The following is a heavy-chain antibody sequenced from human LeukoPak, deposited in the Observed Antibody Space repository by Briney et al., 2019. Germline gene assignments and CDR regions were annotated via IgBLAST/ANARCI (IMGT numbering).Heavy chain of an antibody. V-gene: IGHV3-13*01. Sequence: GGSLRLSCAASGVTFSSYYMHWVRQATGKGLEWVSAIGTGGDTYYPGSVKGRFTISRENAKNSLYLQLTSLRAGDTAVYYCARGLYYDSSGDDYFDYWRQGTLVTVSS. CDR2: IGTGGDT. D-gene: IGHD3-22*01. CDR3: ARGLYYDSSGDDYFDY. J-gene: IGHJ4*02. CDR1: GVTFSSYY.